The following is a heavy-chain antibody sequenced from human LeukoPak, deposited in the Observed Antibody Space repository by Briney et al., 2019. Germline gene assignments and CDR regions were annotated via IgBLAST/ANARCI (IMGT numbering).Heavy chain of an antibody. CDR3: ATEKHVDIVATGEAFDI. V-gene: IGHV1-2*02. CDR2: INPYTGDT. D-gene: IGHD5-12*01. CDR1: GYTLTGYY. J-gene: IGHJ3*02. Sequence: ASVKVSCKASGYTLTGYYIHWVRQAPGQGLEWMGWINPYTGDTNSAQKFQGRVTMTEDTSTDTAYMELSSLRSEDTAVYYCATEKHVDIVATGEAFDIWGQGTMVTVSS.